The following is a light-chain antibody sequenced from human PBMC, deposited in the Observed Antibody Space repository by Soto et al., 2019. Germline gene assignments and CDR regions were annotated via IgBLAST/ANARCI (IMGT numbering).Light chain of an antibody. CDR1: QGISSY. CDR3: QQSYTTAPT. J-gene: IGKJ1*01. V-gene: IGKV1-39*01. CDR2: AAS. Sequence: DIQMTQSPSSLSASVGDRVTITCRASQGISSYLNWYQQKPGIAPKVLIYAASTLQRDVPSRFSGSGSGTDFTLTISSLQHEDFATYYCQQSYTTAPTFGQGTKVDIK.